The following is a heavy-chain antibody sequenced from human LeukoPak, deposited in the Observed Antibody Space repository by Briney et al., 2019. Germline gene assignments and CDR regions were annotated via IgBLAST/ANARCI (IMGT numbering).Heavy chain of an antibody. J-gene: IGHJ3*02. Sequence: PSETLSLTCTVSGGSISSSSYYWGWIRRPPGKGLEWIGSIYYSGSTYYNPSLKSRVTISVDTSKNQFSLKLSSVTAADTAVYYCARLPDFWSGYWSYPIWGQGTMVTVSS. D-gene: IGHD3-3*01. CDR1: GGSISSSSYY. V-gene: IGHV4-39*01. CDR3: ARLPDFWSGYWSYPI. CDR2: IYYSGST.